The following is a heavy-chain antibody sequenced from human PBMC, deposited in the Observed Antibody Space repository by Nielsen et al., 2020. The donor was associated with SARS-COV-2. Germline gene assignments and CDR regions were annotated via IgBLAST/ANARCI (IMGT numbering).Heavy chain of an antibody. D-gene: IGHD2-21*02. Sequence: SETLSLTCAVYGGSFSGYYWSWIRQPPGKGLEWIGEINHSGSTNYNPSLKSRVTISVDTSKNQFSLKLSSVTAADTAVYYCARGGKVVVTATGGRGWFDTWGQGTLVTVSS. CDR1: GGSFSGYY. V-gene: IGHV4-34*01. J-gene: IGHJ5*02. CDR2: INHSGST. CDR3: ARGGKVVVTATGGRGWFDT.